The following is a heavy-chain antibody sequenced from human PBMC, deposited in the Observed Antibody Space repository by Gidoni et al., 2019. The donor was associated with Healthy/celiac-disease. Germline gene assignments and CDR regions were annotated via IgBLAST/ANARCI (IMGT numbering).Heavy chain of an antibody. CDR1: GFTFTSYA. Sequence: QVQLVQSRSELKQPGAAGEVSCTASGFTFTSYAMNWVRQAPGQGLEWMGWVNTNTGNPTYAQGFTGRFVFSLYTSVSTAYLQISSLKAEDTAVYYCARIYRGLRYYYYDGMDVWGQGTTVTVSS. V-gene: IGHV7-4-1*02. D-gene: IGHD5-12*01. J-gene: IGHJ6*02. CDR3: ARIYRGLRYYYYDGMDV. CDR2: VNTNTGNP.